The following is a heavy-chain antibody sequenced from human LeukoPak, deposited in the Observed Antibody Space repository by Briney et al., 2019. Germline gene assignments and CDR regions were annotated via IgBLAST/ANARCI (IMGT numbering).Heavy chain of an antibody. Sequence: GGSLRLSCVVSGLTFSRETMGWVRQAPGQGLEWVSAISGSGGSTYYADSVKGRFTISRDNSKNTLYLQMNSLRAEDTAVYYCASSCSGGSCYMYFQHWGQGTLVTVSS. J-gene: IGHJ1*01. D-gene: IGHD2-15*01. CDR3: ASSCSGGSCYMYFQH. CDR1: GLTFSRET. V-gene: IGHV3-23*01. CDR2: ISGSGGST.